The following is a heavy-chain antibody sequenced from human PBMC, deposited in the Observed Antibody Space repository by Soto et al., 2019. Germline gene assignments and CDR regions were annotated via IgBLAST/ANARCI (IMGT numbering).Heavy chain of an antibody. CDR2: IYYSGST. Sequence: QVQLQESGPGLVKPSQTLSLTCTVSGGSISSGGYYWSWIRQHPGKGLEWIGYIYYSGSTYYNPSLESRVTISVDTAKNQFSLKLSSVTAADTAGYYCARSIITDTLPYCYYYYMDVWGKGTTVTVSS. V-gene: IGHV4-31*03. J-gene: IGHJ6*03. CDR1: GGSISSGGYY. D-gene: IGHD3-16*01. CDR3: ARSIITDTLPYCYYYYMDV.